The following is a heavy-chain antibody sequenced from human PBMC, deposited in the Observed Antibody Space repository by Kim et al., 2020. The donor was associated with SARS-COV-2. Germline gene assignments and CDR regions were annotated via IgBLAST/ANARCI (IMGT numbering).Heavy chain of an antibody. V-gene: IGHV3-23*01. Sequence: GGSLRLSCVASGFTFSAHAMSWVRQAPGKGLEWDSGFSGSGISTYYADSVKGRFTISRYNSNNTVYLQMNSLRVGDTAIYYCAKDTSLSMIVVASFDHWGQGTLVTVSS. J-gene: IGHJ4*02. CDR1: GFTFSAHA. D-gene: IGHD3-22*01. CDR3: AKDTSLSMIVVASFDH. CDR2: FSGSGIST.